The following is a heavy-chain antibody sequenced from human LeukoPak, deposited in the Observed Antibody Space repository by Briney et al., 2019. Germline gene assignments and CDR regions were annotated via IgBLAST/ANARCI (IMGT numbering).Heavy chain of an antibody. CDR1: GFTFNSYW. CDR3: ARIYYFGDNNWRYFDN. Sequence: GGSLRLSCAASGFTFNSYWMSWVRQAPGKGLEWVANIDPDGSEKQYADSVKGRFTTSRDNAKNSLYLQMNSLRAEDTAIYYCARIYYFGDNNWRYFDNWGQGTLVTVSS. D-gene: IGHD3-10*01. V-gene: IGHV3-7*01. CDR2: IDPDGSEK. J-gene: IGHJ4*02.